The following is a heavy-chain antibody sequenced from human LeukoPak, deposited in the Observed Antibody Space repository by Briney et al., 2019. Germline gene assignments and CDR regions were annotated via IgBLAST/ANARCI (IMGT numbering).Heavy chain of an antibody. CDR3: ARDQSPTETTYWFDP. D-gene: IGHD4-17*01. Sequence: GGSLRLSCAASGFTFSSYSMNWVRQAPGKGLEWVSYISSSSSTIYYADSVKGRFTISRDNAKNSLYLQMNSLRAEDTAVYYCARDQSPTETTYWFDPWGQGTLVTVSS. CDR1: GFTFSSYS. V-gene: IGHV3-48*04. CDR2: ISSSSSTI. J-gene: IGHJ5*02.